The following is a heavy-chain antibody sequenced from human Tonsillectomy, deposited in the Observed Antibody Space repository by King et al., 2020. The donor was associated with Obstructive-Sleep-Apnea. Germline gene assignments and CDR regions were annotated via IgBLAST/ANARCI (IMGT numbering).Heavy chain of an antibody. V-gene: IGHV3-21*01. J-gene: IGHJ4*02. CDR2: IISSSSDI. D-gene: IGHD3-9*01. Sequence: VQLVESGGGLVKPGGSLRLSCAASGFTFSGYSRNGVRKAQGKGLEWVSSIISSSSDIYYADQVKGQLTISRDNAKNSLYLQMNSLRAEDRDVYYGARDLSKAYYDILTGYYTLRGMTPPFDYWGQGTLVTVSS. CDR1: GFTFSGYS. CDR3: ARDLSKAYYDILTGYYTLRGMTPPFDY.